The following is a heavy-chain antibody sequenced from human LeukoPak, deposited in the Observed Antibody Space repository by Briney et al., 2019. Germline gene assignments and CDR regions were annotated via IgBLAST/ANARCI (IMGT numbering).Heavy chain of an antibody. Sequence: SETLSLTRTVSGGSISSYYWSWIRQPPGKGLEWIGYIYYSGSTNYNPSLKSRVTISVDTSKNQFSLKLSSVTAADTAVYYCARDRGSGYYYSWGQGTLVTVSS. J-gene: IGHJ4*02. D-gene: IGHD3-22*01. CDR2: IYYSGST. V-gene: IGHV4-59*01. CDR3: ARDRGSGYYYS. CDR1: GGSISSYY.